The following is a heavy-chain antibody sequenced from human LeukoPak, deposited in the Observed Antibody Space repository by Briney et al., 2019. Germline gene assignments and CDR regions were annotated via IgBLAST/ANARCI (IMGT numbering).Heavy chain of an antibody. CDR1: GGIFSTYA. CDR2: IIPILHQA. Sequence: SVKVSCKASGGIFSTYAINCVRQAPGQGLEWMGRIIPILHQANYAQKFRDRVTITADESTSTAYMDLSSLRSEDTAVYYCAKGRGSDAFDIWGQGTVVTVSS. J-gene: IGHJ3*02. V-gene: IGHV1-69*11. CDR3: AKGRGSDAFDI.